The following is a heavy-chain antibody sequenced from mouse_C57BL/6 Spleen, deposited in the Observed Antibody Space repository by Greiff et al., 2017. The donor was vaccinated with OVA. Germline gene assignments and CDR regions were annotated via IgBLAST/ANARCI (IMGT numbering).Heavy chain of an antibody. CDR3: ARGGIGY. CDR2: IDPSDSYT. Sequence: QVQLQQSGPELVKPGASVKISCKASGYTFTSYWMHWVKQRPGQGLEWIGEIDPSDSYTNYNQKFKGKSTLTVDKSSSTAYMQLSSLTSEDSAVYYCARGGIGYWGQGTTLTVSS. D-gene: IGHD2-14*01. CDR1: GYTFTSYW. V-gene: IGHV1-69*01. J-gene: IGHJ2*01.